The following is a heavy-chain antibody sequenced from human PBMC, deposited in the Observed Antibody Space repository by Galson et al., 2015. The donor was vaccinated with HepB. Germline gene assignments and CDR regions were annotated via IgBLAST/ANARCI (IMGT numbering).Heavy chain of an antibody. Sequence: SLRLSCAVSGFTFSTYAMHWVRQAPGKGLEWVAIISYDGSKKKYADSVKGRFTISRDNSRNTLYLQMDSLRPEDTAVYYCARDDMYYFDYWGQGTLVTVSS. D-gene: IGHD2-15*01. CDR1: GFTFSTYA. CDR3: ARDDMYYFDY. J-gene: IGHJ4*02. V-gene: IGHV3-30*04. CDR2: ISYDGSKK.